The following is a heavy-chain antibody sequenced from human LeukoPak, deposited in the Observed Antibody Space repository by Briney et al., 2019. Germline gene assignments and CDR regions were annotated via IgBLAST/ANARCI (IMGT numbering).Heavy chain of an antibody. D-gene: IGHD1-26*01. J-gene: IGHJ5*02. Sequence: GGSLRLSCAAAGFRFSRYWMSWVRQATGKGLECVAKIKEDGSEAHYVDSVKGRFTISRDNAKESLYLQMNSLRAEDTAVYYCARDYWYSGAFPQPVISWGQGTLVTVSS. CDR1: GFRFSRYW. CDR3: ARDYWYSGAFPQPVIS. CDR2: IKEDGSEA. V-gene: IGHV3-7*01.